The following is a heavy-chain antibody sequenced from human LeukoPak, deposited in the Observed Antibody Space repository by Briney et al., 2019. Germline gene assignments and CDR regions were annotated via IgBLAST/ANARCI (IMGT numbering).Heavy chain of an antibody. CDR3: ARDQWLDY. V-gene: IGHV3-48*01. CDR2: IGTSGNTI. J-gene: IGHJ4*02. D-gene: IGHD6-19*01. CDR1: GFTFSGYI. Sequence: GGSLRLSCAASGFTFSGYIMNWVRQAPGKGLEWVSFIGTSGNTIYYADSVKGRFTVSRDNAKNPLYLQMNSLRAEDTAVYYCARDQWLDYWVQGTLVTVSS.